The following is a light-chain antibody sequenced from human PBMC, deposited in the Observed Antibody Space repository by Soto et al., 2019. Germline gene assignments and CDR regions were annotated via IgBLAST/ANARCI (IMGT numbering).Light chain of an antibody. V-gene: IGKV3-15*01. CDR1: QSVSSK. Sequence: EIVLTQSPATLSLSPGERATLSCRASQSVSSKLAWYQQKPGQAPRLLIYGASTRATDIPARFSGSGSGTEFTLTISSLQSEDFAVYFCQQYHIWPSWTFGQGTKVDIK. J-gene: IGKJ1*01. CDR2: GAS. CDR3: QQYHIWPSWT.